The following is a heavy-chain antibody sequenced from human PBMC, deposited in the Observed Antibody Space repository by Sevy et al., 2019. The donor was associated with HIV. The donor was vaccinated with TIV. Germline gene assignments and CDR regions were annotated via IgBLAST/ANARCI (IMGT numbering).Heavy chain of an antibody. Sequence: GGSLRLSCRTFGFTFDEHAMHWVRQVPGKGLEWVSGIRWNGGSDAYADSVKSRFTISRDNTKGSLSLQMNGLRPEDTAVYYCAKSKVASVYHYYGMDVWGHGTTVTVSS. J-gene: IGHJ6*02. CDR1: GFTFDEHA. CDR2: IRWNGGSD. V-gene: IGHV3-9*01. CDR3: AKSKVASVYHYYGMDV.